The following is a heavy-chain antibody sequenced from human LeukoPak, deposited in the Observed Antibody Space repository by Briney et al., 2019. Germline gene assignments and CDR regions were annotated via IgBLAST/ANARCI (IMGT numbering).Heavy chain of an antibody. CDR3: ASPSPHTSRAPRSYYYYGLDV. CDR2: INHSGGT. J-gene: IGHJ6*02. V-gene: IGHV4-34*01. CDR1: GGSFSGYY. D-gene: IGHD6-6*01. Sequence: PSETLSLTCAVYGGSFSGYYWSWIRQPPGKGLEWIGEINHSGGTNYNPSLKSRVTISVDTSKNQFSLKLSSVTAADTAVFYCASPSPHTSRAPRSYYYYGLDVWGQGTTVTVSS.